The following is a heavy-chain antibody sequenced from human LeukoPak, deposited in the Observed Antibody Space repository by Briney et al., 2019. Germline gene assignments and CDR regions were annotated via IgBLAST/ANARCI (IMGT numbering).Heavy chain of an antibody. CDR2: IFDSGTT. J-gene: IGHJ4*02. V-gene: IGHV4-59*01. D-gene: IGHD5-24*01. CDR1: GGSISSYF. Sequence: SETLSLTCTVSGGSISSYFWHWIRQPPWKGLEWLGYIFDSGTTAYNPSLKRRLTMSVDTSKNQFSLNLNSVTAADTAVYYCARDPDGYKFFDYWGRGSPVTVSS. CDR3: ARDPDGYKFFDY.